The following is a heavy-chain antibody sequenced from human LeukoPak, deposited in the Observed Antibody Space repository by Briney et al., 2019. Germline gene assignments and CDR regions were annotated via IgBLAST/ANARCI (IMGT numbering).Heavy chain of an antibody. CDR1: GGSISSSSYY. J-gene: IGHJ6*03. D-gene: IGHD1/OR15-1a*01. V-gene: IGHV4-39*01. Sequence: KPSETLSLTCTVSGGSISSSSYYWGWIRQPPGKGLEWIGSIYYSGRTYYNPSLKSRVTISVDTSKNQFSLKLSSVTAADTAVYYCARINWDTPPGYYNYHMGVWGKGTTVTVSS. CDR3: ARINWDTPPGYYNYHMGV. CDR2: IYYSGRT.